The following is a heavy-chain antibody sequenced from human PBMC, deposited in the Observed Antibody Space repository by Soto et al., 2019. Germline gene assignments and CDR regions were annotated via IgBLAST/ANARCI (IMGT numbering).Heavy chain of an antibody. D-gene: IGHD5-18*01. CDR3: ARCSYGLYYYYYYGMDV. CDR1: GVTFSRYG. CDR2: ISYDGSNK. V-gene: IGHV3-30-3*01. Sequence: GGALRLLCGASGVTFSRYGNHGGRQAPGKGLDWVGVISYDGSNKYYADSVKGRFTISRHNSKNTLYLQMNSLRAEDTAVYYCARCSYGLYYYYYYGMDVWGQGTTVTVSS. J-gene: IGHJ6*02.